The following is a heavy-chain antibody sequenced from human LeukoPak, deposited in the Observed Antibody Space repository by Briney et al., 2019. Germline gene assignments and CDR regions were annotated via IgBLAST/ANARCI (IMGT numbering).Heavy chain of an antibody. Sequence: SVKVSCKASGGTFSSYAISWVRQAPGQGLEWMGGIIPIFGTANYAQKFQGRVTITTDESTSTAYMELSSLRSEDTAVYYCARVKSSSPTPFQHWGQGTLVTVSS. D-gene: IGHD6-13*01. CDR3: ARVKSSSPTPFQH. J-gene: IGHJ1*01. V-gene: IGHV1-69*05. CDR2: IIPIFGTA. CDR1: GGTFSSYA.